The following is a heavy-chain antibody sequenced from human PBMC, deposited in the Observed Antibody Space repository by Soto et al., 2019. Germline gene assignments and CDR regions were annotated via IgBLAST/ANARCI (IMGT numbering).Heavy chain of an antibody. D-gene: IGHD1-26*01. CDR2: IGGSGDST. J-gene: IGHJ4*02. CDR3: ASRGSGRYYAY. CDR1: GVTFSSYA. Sequence: EVQLLESGGGLVQPGWSLRLSCAASGVTFSSYAMRWVRQAPGKGLEWVSAIGGSGDSTCYADSVKGRFTISRDNSKTTVYLQMNRLRGEDTAVYYCASRGSGRYYAYWGQGTLVTVSS. V-gene: IGHV3-23*01.